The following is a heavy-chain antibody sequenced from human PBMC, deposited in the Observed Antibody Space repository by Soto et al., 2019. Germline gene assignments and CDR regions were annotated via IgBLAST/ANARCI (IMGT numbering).Heavy chain of an antibody. CDR2: VYYSGAT. Sequence: PSETLSLPYHVSGYSITSPPYYWGWIRQPPGKGLEWIGTVYYSGATYYNPSLRGRLTVSADTSKNYFSLRLTSVTAADTAVYYCARPADWFDPWGQGILVTFSS. CDR3: ARPADWFDP. D-gene: IGHD2-15*01. V-gene: IGHV4-39*02. CDR1: GYSITSPPYY. J-gene: IGHJ5*02.